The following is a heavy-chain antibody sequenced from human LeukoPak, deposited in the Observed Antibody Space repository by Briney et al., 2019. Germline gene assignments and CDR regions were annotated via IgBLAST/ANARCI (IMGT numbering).Heavy chain of an antibody. CDR2: INHSGST. Sequence: SETLSLTCAVYGGSFSGYYWSWIRQPPGKGLEWIGEINHSGSTNYNPSLKSRVTISVDTSKNQFSLKLSSVTAADTAVYYCARDPAYYDFWSGYSPVVPHHAFDIWGQGTMVTVSS. CDR1: GGSFSGYY. J-gene: IGHJ3*02. V-gene: IGHV4-34*01. D-gene: IGHD3-3*01. CDR3: ARDPAYYDFWSGYSPVVPHHAFDI.